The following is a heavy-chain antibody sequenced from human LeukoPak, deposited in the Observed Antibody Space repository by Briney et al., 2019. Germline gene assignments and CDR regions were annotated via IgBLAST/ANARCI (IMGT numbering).Heavy chain of an antibody. J-gene: IGHJ4*02. V-gene: IGHV4-34*01. CDR2: INHSGST. D-gene: IGHD3-10*01. CDR1: GGSFSGYY. Sequence: SETLSLTCAVYGGSFSGYYWSWIRQPPGKGLEWIGEINHSGSTNSNPSLKSRVTISVDTSKNQFSLKLSSVTAADTAVYYCARAGAPVRGAMGYWGQGTLVTVSS. CDR3: ARAGAPVRGAMGY.